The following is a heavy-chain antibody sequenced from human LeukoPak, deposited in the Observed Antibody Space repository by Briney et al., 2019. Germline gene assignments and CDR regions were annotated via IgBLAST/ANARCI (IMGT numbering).Heavy chain of an antibody. CDR2: IYYSGST. CDR3: ARHGGGWSFDF. Sequence: SETLSLTCTISGGSISTYYWSWIRQPPWKGLEWIGYIYYSGSTNYNPSLESRVTISLGTSKTQFSLRLNSVTAADTAVYFCARHGGGWSFDFWGRGTLVTVSS. V-gene: IGHV4-59*08. D-gene: IGHD6-19*01. J-gene: IGHJ2*01. CDR1: GGSISTYY.